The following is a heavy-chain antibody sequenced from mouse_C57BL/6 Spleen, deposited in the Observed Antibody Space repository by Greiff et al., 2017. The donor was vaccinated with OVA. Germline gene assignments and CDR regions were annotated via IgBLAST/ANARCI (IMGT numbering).Heavy chain of an antibody. D-gene: IGHD1-1*01. V-gene: IGHV1-74*01. CDR2: IHPSDSDT. Sequence: VQLQQPGAELVKPGASVKVSCKASGYTFSSSWMHWVKQRPGQGLEWIGRIHPSDSDTNYNQKFKGKAPLPVDKSSSPAYMQLSSLTSEDSAVYYCAMGYGSIYGYFDVWGTGTTVSVSS. J-gene: IGHJ1*03. CDR3: AMGYGSIYGYFDV. CDR1: GYTFSSSW.